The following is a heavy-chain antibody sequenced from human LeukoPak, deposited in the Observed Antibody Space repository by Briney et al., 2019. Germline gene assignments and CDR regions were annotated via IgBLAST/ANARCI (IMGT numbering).Heavy chain of an antibody. V-gene: IGHV3-23*01. J-gene: IGHJ4*02. CDR2: ISGSGGST. CDR1: GFTFSSYA. Sequence: GGSLRLSWAASGFTFSSYAMSWVRQAPGKGLEWVSAISGSGGSTYYADSVKGRFTISRDNSKNTLYLQMNSLRAEDTAVYYCAKAPTLGYCSSTSCCFDYWGQGTLVTVSS. D-gene: IGHD2-2*01. CDR3: AKAPTLGYCSSTSCCFDY.